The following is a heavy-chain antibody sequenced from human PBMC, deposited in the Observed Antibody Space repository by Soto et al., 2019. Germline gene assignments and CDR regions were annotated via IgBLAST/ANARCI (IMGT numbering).Heavy chain of an antibody. J-gene: IGHJ6*02. V-gene: IGHV5-51*01. Sequence: GQSLKISCRTSGYSFTTYWIGWVLQMPGKGLAWMGIINPGDSDSRYRPSFQGQVTISADNSISTAYLQWSSLKASDTAIYYCARHEQYYYYYYGMDVWGQGTTVTVSS. CDR1: GYSFTTYW. CDR3: ARHEQYYYYYYGMDV. CDR2: INPGDSDS.